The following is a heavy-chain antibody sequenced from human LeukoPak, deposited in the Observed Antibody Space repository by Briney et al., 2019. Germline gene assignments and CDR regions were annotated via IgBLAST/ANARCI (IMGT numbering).Heavy chain of an antibody. J-gene: IGHJ4*02. CDR3: ARTNLNCKSGVCYDY. CDR2: ISGYNGNT. Sequence: ASVKVSCKTSGYTFRTSGISWVRQAPGQGLEWMAWISGYNGNTVFAQRFQDRVTVTTDTSANAAYMELRSLRSDDTAVYYCARTNLNCKSGVCYDYWGQGTLVTVSS. D-gene: IGHD2-8*01. V-gene: IGHV1-18*01. CDR1: GYTFRTSG.